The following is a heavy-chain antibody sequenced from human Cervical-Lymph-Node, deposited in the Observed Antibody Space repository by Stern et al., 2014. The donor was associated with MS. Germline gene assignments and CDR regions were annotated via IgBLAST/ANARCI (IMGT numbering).Heavy chain of an antibody. CDR2: ISSHGGST. CDR1: GFTFSSYA. D-gene: IGHD2-21*02. Sequence: EVQLVESGGGLVQPGGSLRLSCAASGFTFSSYAMHWVRQAPGKGLEYVSVISSHGGSTYYANSVKGRFTISRDNAKNTLYLHMGSLRVEDMAVYYCARGVTYCGGDCYGWYFDLWGRGTRVTVSS. V-gene: IGHV3-64*01. J-gene: IGHJ2*01. CDR3: ARGVTYCGGDCYGWYFDL.